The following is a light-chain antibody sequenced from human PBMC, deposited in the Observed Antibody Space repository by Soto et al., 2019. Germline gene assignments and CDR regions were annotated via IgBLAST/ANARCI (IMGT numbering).Light chain of an antibody. Sequence: IPLTQSPSSLSASIGDRVTITCRASQDISSYLAWYRQKAGEAPELLIEAASTLQSGVPSRFSGSGSGTDFALTISSLQPEDFATYCCQQLSRYPLSFGGGTKVEIK. CDR3: QQLSRYPLS. CDR1: QDISSY. CDR2: AAS. V-gene: IGKV1-9*01. J-gene: IGKJ4*01.